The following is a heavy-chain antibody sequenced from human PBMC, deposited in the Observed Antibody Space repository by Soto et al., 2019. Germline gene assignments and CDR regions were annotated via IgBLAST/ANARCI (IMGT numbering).Heavy chain of an antibody. D-gene: IGHD3-10*01. CDR2: IHAGSGYT. CDR1: GYSFTRNA. CDR3: ARVIYYGSVYGFDV. J-gene: IGHJ3*01. V-gene: IGHV1-3*01. Sequence: QVLLVQSGAEVTKPGASVTVSCKASGYSFTRNAIHWVRQAPGQRLEWLGWIHAGSGYTQYSQNFQGRITITKHTSASTAFMALRSLRSDDTALYYCARVIYYGSVYGFDVWGQGTMVTVSS.